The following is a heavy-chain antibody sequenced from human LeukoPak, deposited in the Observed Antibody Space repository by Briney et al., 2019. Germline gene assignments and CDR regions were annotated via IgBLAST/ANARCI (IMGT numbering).Heavy chain of an antibody. V-gene: IGHV3-30*04. D-gene: IGHD3-10*01. J-gene: IGHJ5*02. CDR2: ISYDGSNK. Sequence: GGSLRLSCAASGFTFSSYAMHWVRQAPGKGLEWVAVISYDGSNKYYADSVKGRFTISRDNSKNTLYLQMNSLRAEDTAVYYCARVGGVGELLYWFDPWGQGTLVTASS. CDR3: ARVGGVGELLYWFDP. CDR1: GFTFSSYA.